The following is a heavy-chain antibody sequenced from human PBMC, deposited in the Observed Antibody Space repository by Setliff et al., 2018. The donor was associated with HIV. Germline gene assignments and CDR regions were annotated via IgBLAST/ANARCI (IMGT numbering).Heavy chain of an antibody. J-gene: IGHJ4*02. Sequence: PSETLSLTCNVSGVSFTSSTYYWGWVRQPPGKGLEWIGSIYYSGATFYKSSLKSRVTISVDTSESHFSLRLSSVTAADTGVYYCAIRDRSFDFWSGYYQRDFWSQGTLVTVS. D-gene: IGHD3-3*01. CDR1: GVSFTSSTYY. V-gene: IGHV4-39*02. CDR3: AIRDRSFDFWSGYYQRDF. CDR2: IYYSGAT.